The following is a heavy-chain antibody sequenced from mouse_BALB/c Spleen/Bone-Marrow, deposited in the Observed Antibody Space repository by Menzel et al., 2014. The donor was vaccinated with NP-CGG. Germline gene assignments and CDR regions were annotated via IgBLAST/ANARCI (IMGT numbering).Heavy chain of an antibody. CDR1: GFDFSRYW. D-gene: IGHD1-1*01. J-gene: IGHJ3*01. CDR3: ARLGYYGSYAY. CDR2: INQDSSTI. V-gene: IGHV4-1*02. Sequence: EVQGVESGGGLVQPGGSLKLSCAASGFDFSRYWMSWVRQAPGKGLEWIGEINQDSSTINYTPSLKDKFIISRDNAKNTLYLQMSNVRSEDTALYYCARLGYYGSYAYWGQGTLVTVSA.